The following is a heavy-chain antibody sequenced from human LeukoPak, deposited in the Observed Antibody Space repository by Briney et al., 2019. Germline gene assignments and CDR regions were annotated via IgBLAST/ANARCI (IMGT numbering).Heavy chain of an antibody. CDR1: GGTFSSYA. CDR2: IIPIFGTA. Sequence: SVKVSCKASGGTFSSYAISWVRQAPGQGLEWMGGIIPIFGTANYAQKFQGRVTITADESTSTAYMELSSLRSEDTAVYYCARALTAAAGRRAGMMGDWGQGTLVTVSS. V-gene: IGHV1-69*13. CDR3: ARALTAAAGRRAGMMGD. D-gene: IGHD6-13*01. J-gene: IGHJ4*02.